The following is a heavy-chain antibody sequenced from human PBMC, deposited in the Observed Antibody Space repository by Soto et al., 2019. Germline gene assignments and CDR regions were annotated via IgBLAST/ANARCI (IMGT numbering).Heavy chain of an antibody. J-gene: IGHJ4*02. D-gene: IGHD3-9*01. V-gene: IGHV3-74*01. CDR2: ISNDGRST. CDR3: AKTTYYDILTGYAQFDY. Sequence: PGGSLRLSCAASGLTFSNFRMHWVRQAPGKGLVWVALISNDGRSTNHADSVKGRFTISRDNAKNSLYLQMNSLRAEDTALYYCAKTTYYDILTGYAQFDYWGQGTLVTVSS. CDR1: GLTFSNFR.